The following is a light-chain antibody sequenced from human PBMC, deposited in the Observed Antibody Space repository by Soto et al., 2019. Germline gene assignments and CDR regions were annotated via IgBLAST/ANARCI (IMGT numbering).Light chain of an antibody. V-gene: IGKV1-5*03. Sequence: IRMTQSPSSFSASTXXXXXXXXXASQTIINWLAWYQQKPGKAPKLLIYKASTLEGEVPSRFSGSGSETEFTLTINSLQPDDSATYYCQQYHTYWWTFGQGTKVDIK. J-gene: IGKJ1*01. CDR3: QQYHTYWWT. CDR1: QTIINW. CDR2: KAS.